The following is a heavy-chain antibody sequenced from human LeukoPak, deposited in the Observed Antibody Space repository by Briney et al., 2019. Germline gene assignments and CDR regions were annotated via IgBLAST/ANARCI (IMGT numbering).Heavy chain of an antibody. J-gene: IGHJ6*04. CDR1: GYTFTSYD. CDR3: ATDSIVLMVYAIVSGYYSMDV. Sequence: GASVKVSCKASGYTFTSYDINWVRQATGQGLEWMACISAYSGYTYYAQKLQGRVTMTTDKSKSTAYMELRSLRYDDTAVYYCATDSIVLMVYAIVSGYYSMDVWGKGTTVTVSS. D-gene: IGHD2-8*01. CDR2: ISAYSGYT. V-gene: IGHV1-18*01.